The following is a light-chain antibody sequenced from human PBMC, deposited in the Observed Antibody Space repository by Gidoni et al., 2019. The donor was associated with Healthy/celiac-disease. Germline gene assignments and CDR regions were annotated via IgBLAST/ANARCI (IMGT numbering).Light chain of an antibody. Sequence: EIVLTQSPGTLSLSPGERATLSCRASQSVSSSYLAWYQQKPGQAPRLLIYGASSRATGIPDRFSGSGSGTDFTLTISRLEPEDFAVYYCQQYGSSPRTFGQXTSMEIK. CDR1: QSVSSSY. CDR2: GAS. J-gene: IGKJ1*01. CDR3: QQYGSSPRT. V-gene: IGKV3-20*01.